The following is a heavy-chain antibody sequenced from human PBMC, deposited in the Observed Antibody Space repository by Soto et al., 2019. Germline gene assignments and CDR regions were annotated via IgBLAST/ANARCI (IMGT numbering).Heavy chain of an antibody. CDR3: ARGESGSGSYSYYYGMDV. J-gene: IGHJ6*02. V-gene: IGHV4-31*03. D-gene: IGHD3-10*01. CDR2: IYYSGST. CDR1: GGSISSGGYY. Sequence: QVQLQESGPGLVKPSQTLSLTCTVSGGSISSGGYYWSWIRQHPGKGLEWIGYIYYSGSTYYNPSRKCRVTISVDTSKNQFSLKLSSVTASDPAVYYCARGESGSGSYSYYYGMDVWGQGTTVTVSS.